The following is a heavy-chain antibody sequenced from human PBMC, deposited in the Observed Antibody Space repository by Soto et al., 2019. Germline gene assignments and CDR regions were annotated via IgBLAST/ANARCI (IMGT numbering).Heavy chain of an antibody. J-gene: IGHJ4*02. Sequence: QVQLQESGPGLVRPSETLSLTCTVSGAYIRSYYWSWIRQPPEKGLEWIGFIHHSGSTNYNPSLKSRLTMSVDTSKNQFSLKLSSVTAADTAVYYCTRGDSSSWRPHFDYWGQGTLVTVSS. CDR1: GAYIRSYY. D-gene: IGHD6-13*01. CDR2: IHHSGST. CDR3: TRGDSSSWRPHFDY. V-gene: IGHV4-59*01.